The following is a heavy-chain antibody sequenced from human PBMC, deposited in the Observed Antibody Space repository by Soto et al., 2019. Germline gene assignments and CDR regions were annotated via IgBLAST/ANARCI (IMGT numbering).Heavy chain of an antibody. D-gene: IGHD1-26*01. Sequence: QVQLVQSGAEVKKPGSSVKVSCKASGGTFSSYTISWVRQAPGQGLEWMGRIIPILGIANYAQKFQGRVTITADKSTSTAYMELSSLRSEDTAVYYCAGNSGSKSACDYWGQGTLVTVSS. CDR2: IIPILGIA. V-gene: IGHV1-69*02. CDR3: AGNSGSKSACDY. J-gene: IGHJ4*02. CDR1: GGTFSSYT.